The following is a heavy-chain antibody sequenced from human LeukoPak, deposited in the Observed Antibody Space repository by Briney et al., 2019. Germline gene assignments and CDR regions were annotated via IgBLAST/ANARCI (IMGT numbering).Heavy chain of an antibody. D-gene: IGHD3-16*01. J-gene: IGHJ4*02. CDR2: IDHSGST. V-gene: IGHV4-34*01. Sequence: GRRLGKKMEWIGEIDHSGSTNYNPSLKSRVTISVDTSKNQFSLKLSSVTAADTAVYYCARAPSMITFGGVSDNWGQGTLVTVSS. CDR3: ARAPSMITFGGVSDN.